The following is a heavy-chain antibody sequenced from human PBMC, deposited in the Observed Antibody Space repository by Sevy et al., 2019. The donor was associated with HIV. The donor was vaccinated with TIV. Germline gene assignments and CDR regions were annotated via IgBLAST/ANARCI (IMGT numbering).Heavy chain of an antibody. CDR2: ISYDGRNE. D-gene: IGHD3-10*01. V-gene: IGHV3-30*04. CDR3: ARDGGGDYFDY. CDR1: GFSFRRYA. J-gene: IGHJ4*02. Sequence: GGCLRLSCEASGFSFRRYAMHWVRQAPGKGLEWLTVISYDGRNEYYVDSVKGRFTISRSNSKNTLYLQMNSLRPEDTAIYDCARDGGGDYFDYWGQGTLVTVSS.